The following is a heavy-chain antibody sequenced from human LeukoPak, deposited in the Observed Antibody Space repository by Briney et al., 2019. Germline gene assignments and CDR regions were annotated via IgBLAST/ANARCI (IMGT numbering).Heavy chain of an antibody. J-gene: IGHJ4*02. Sequence: ASVKVSCKASGYTFTGYYMHWVRQAPGQGLEWMGWINPNSGGTNYARKFQGRVTMTRDTSISTAYMELSRLRSDDTAVYYCARLPLGYSYGYPFDYWGQGTLVAVSS. D-gene: IGHD5-18*01. V-gene: IGHV1-2*02. CDR3: ARLPLGYSYGYPFDY. CDR1: GYTFTGYY. CDR2: INPNSGGT.